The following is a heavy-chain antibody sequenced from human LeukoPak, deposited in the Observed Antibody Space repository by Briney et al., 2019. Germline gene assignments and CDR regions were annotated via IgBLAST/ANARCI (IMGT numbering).Heavy chain of an antibody. D-gene: IGHD1-26*01. J-gene: IGHJ4*02. CDR1: GYTFTSYG. Sequence: ASVTVSCKASGYTFTSYGVSWVRQAPGQRLEWMGWISAYNGNTNYAQKFQGRVTMTTDTSTSTAYMELRSLRSDDTAVYYCARGMGATTFADFDYWGQGTLVTVSS. V-gene: IGHV1-18*01. CDR2: ISAYNGNT. CDR3: ARGMGATTFADFDY.